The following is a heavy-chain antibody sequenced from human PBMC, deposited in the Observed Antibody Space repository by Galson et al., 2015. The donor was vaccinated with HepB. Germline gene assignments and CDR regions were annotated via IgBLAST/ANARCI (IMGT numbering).Heavy chain of an antibody. D-gene: IGHD1-14*01. CDR3: VRDQAREPSDNWLDP. J-gene: IGHJ5*02. Sequence: SVKVSCKASGYTFSAYAINWVRQAPGQGLEWMGWIDTKTGNPTYAQGFTGRFVFSLDTSVRTSYLQISSLMAEDTAIYYCVRDQAREPSDNWLDPWGQGTLVTVSS. CDR1: GYTFSAYA. CDR2: IDTKTGNP. V-gene: IGHV7-4-1*02.